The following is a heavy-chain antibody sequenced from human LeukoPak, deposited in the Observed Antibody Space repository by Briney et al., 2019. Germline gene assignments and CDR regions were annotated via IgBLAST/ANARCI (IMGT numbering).Heavy chain of an antibody. J-gene: IGHJ5*02. CDR3: AKDAQRGFDYSNSLEH. D-gene: IGHD4-11*01. CDR2: IWNDGSNK. CDR1: GFTFSHYG. V-gene: IGHV3-33*06. Sequence: PGGSLRLSCATSGFTFSHYGMHWVRQAPGKGQEWVAVIWNDGSNKYYGDSVKGRFTISRDNSKNTLYLQMNSLTVEDTAVYYCAKDAQRGFDYSNSLEHWCQGTLVTVSS.